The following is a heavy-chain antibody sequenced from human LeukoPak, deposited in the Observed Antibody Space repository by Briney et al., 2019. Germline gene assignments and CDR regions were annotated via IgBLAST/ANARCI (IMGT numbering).Heavy chain of an antibody. Sequence: ASVKVSCKASGGTFTSYAISWVRQATGQGLEWMGWMNPNSGNTGYAQKFQGRVTMTRNTSISTAYMELSSLRSEDTAVYYCARGLAGEGFDYWGQGTLVTVSS. CDR2: MNPNSGNT. CDR1: GGTFTSYA. CDR3: ARGLAGEGFDY. V-gene: IGHV1-8*02. J-gene: IGHJ4*02. D-gene: IGHD3-10*01.